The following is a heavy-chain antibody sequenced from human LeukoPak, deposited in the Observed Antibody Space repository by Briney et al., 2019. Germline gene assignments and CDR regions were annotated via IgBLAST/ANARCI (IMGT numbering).Heavy chain of an antibody. J-gene: IGHJ6*02. V-gene: IGHV1-46*01. Sequence: ASVKVSCKASGYTFTSYYMHWVRQAPGQGLEWMGIINPSGGSTSYAQKFQGRVTMTRDTSTSTVYMELSSLRAEDTAVYYCAKGKEHIVVVIARDPNAPGDYGMDVWGQGTTVTVSS. CDR2: INPSGGST. D-gene: IGHD2-21*01. CDR1: GYTFTSYY. CDR3: AKGKEHIVVVIARDPNAPGDYGMDV.